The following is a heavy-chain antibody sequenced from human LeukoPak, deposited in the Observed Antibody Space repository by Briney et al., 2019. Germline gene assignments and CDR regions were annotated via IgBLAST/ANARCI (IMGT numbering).Heavy chain of an antibody. CDR3: ARAAAGTLVAY. CDR2: INPSGGST. J-gene: IGHJ4*02. D-gene: IGHD6-13*01. Sequence: ASVKVSCKASGYTFTSYYMHWVRQAPGQGLEWMGIINPSGGSTSYAQKFQGRVTMTRDTSTSSVYMELSSLRSEDTAVYYCARAAAGTLVAYWGQGTLVTVSS. CDR1: GYTFTSYY. V-gene: IGHV1-46*01.